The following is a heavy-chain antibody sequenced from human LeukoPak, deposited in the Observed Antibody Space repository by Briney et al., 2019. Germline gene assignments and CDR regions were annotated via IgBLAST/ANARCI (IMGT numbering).Heavy chain of an antibody. CDR3: ARGSRWDGYNSIPFDY. D-gene: IGHD5-24*01. CDR1: GYTFTGYY. V-gene: IGHV1-2*02. J-gene: IGHJ4*02. Sequence: GASVKVSCKASGYTFTGYYMHWVRQAPGQGLEWMGWINPNSGGTNYAQKFQGRVTMTRDTSISTAYMELSRLRSDDTAVYYCARGSRWDGYNSIPFDYWGQGTLVTVSS. CDR2: INPNSGGT.